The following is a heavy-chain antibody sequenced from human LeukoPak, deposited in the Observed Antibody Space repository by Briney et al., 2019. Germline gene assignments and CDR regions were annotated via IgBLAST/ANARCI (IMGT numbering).Heavy chain of an antibody. CDR1: GGTFSSYA. J-gene: IGHJ5*02. CDR2: IIPIFGTA. Sequence: SVKVSCKASGGTFSSYAISWVRQAPGQGLEWMGGIIPIFGTANYAQRFQGRVTITTDESTSTAYMELSSLRSEDTAVYYCARDSSSWYNWFDPWGQGTLVTVSS. D-gene: IGHD6-13*01. V-gene: IGHV1-69*05. CDR3: ARDSSSWYNWFDP.